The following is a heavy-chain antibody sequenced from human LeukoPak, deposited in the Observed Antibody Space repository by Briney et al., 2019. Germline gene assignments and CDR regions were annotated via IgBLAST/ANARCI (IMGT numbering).Heavy chain of an antibody. D-gene: IGHD3-22*01. J-gene: IGHJ6*02. CDR1: GFTFSDYY. V-gene: IGHV3-11*01. CDR3: ARDRDSSGYYYSYYYYGTDV. CDR2: ISSSGSTI. Sequence: GGSLRLSCAASGFTFSDYYMSWIRQAPGKGLEWVSYISSSGSTIYYADSVKGRFTISRDNAKNSLYLQMNSLRAEDTAVYYCARDRDSSGYYYSYYYYGTDVWGQGTTVTVSS.